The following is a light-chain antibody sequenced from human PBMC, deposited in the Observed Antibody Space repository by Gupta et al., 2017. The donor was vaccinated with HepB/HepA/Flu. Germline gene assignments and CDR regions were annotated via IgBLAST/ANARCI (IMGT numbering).Light chain of an antibody. CDR3: GTWASSLSAVV. V-gene: IGLV1-51*01. CDR2: DNN. Sequence: QSVLTQPPSVSAAPGQKVTISCSGSSSNIGKNYVSWYQQLPGTAPKLLIYDNNKRPSGIPDRFSGSKSGTSATLGITGLQTGDEADYYCGTWASSLSAVVLGGGTKMTVL. J-gene: IGLJ2*01. CDR1: SSNIGKNY.